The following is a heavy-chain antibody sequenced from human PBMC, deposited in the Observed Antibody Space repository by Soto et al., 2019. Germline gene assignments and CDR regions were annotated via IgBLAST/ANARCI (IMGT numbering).Heavy chain of an antibody. Sequence: EVHLVESGGGLVQPGESLKLSCVVSGFTVSTNYMTWVRQAPGKGLEWVSGIHIGGGTYYADSVDGRITISRDNSENTLYLQINNLGTEDTAVYYCARVMPYCSGGSCHSVDYLGQGTLVNVSS. V-gene: IGHV3-66*01. CDR2: IHIGGGT. CDR3: ARVMPYCSGGSCHSVDY. D-gene: IGHD2-15*01. CDR1: GFTVSTNY. J-gene: IGHJ4*02.